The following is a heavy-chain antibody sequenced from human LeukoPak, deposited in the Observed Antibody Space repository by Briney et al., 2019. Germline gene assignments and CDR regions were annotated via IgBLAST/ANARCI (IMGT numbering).Heavy chain of an antibody. Sequence: QTGGSLRLSCAASGFTLSSYAITWVRQAPGKGLEWVSSIRSTGDSTFYADSVKGRFTISRDNSKNTVYLLMNSLRTEDTAVYYCGRSRRINASLYYYMDVWGKGTTVTVSS. V-gene: IGHV3-23*01. J-gene: IGHJ6*03. CDR1: GFTLSSYA. CDR3: GRSRRINASLYYYMDV. D-gene: IGHD2-15*01. CDR2: IRSTGDST.